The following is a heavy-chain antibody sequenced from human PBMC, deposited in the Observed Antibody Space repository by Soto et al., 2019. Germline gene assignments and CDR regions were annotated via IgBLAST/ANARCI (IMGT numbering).Heavy chain of an antibody. CDR2: VYYTGRT. D-gene: IGHD2-21*01. Sequence: PSETLSLTCAVSGGSFNYYYWNWIRQPPGKGQEWIGHVYYTGRTNYNPSLKSRVTISMDSSKNQFSLKMTSVTAADTALYYCAGGDGYRISDYWGQGTRVTVSS. V-gene: IGHV4-59*01. J-gene: IGHJ4*02. CDR3: AGGDGYRISDY. CDR1: GGSFNYYY.